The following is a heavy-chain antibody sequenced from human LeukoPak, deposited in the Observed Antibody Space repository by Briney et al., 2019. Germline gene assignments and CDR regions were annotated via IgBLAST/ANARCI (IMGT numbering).Heavy chain of an antibody. CDR1: GYTFTSYY. J-gene: IGHJ5*02. CDR3: AREGDLAVAGMIFLNWFDP. D-gene: IGHD6-19*01. V-gene: IGHV1-46*01. CDR2: ISPSGGST. Sequence: ASVKVSCKASGYTFTSYYMHWVRQAPGQGLEWMGIISPSGGSTSYAQKFQGRVIMTRDTSTSTVYMELSSLRSEDTAVYYCAREGDLAVAGMIFLNWFDPWGQGTLVTVSS.